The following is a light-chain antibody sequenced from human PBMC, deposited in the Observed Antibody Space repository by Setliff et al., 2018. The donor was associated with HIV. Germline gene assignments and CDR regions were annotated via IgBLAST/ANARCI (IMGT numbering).Light chain of an antibody. CDR3: CSYASTGSFV. Sequence: QSSLAQPASVSGSPGQSLTISCAGTSSDVGSYNFVSWYQQHPGKAPKLIIYEVSKWPSGVSNHFSGSKSGNTASLTISGLQTEDEAEYYCCSYASTGSFVFGTGTKVTVL. CDR1: SSDVGSYNF. V-gene: IGLV2-23*02. CDR2: EVS. J-gene: IGLJ1*01.